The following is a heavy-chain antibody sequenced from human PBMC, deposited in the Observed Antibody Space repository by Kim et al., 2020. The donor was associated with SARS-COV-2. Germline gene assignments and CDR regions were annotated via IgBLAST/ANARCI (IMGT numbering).Heavy chain of an antibody. CDR2: IYYSGST. CDR1: GGSISSSSYY. CDR3: ARHVSHYDILTGYSYGAFDI. V-gene: IGHV4-39*01. D-gene: IGHD3-9*01. Sequence: SETLSLTCTVSGGSISSSSYYWGWIRQPPGKGLEWIGSIYYSGSTYYNPSLKSRVTISVDTSKNQFSLKLSSVTAADTAVYYCARHVSHYDILTGYSYGAFDIWGQGTMVTVSS. J-gene: IGHJ3*02.